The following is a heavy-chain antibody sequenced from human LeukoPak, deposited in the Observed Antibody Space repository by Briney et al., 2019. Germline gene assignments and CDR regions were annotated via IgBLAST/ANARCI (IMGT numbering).Heavy chain of an antibody. Sequence: PGGSLRLSCATDGYTFSSFGMNWVRQAPGKGLEWVSYISSTSSTREYADSVKGRFTVSRDNAKKSLYLQMNSLRDDDTAVYYCAIDLIRGHYTFNYWGQGTLVTVSS. J-gene: IGHJ4*02. CDR2: ISSTSSTR. CDR1: GYTFSSFG. CDR3: AIDLIRGHYTFNY. V-gene: IGHV3-48*02. D-gene: IGHD4-11*01.